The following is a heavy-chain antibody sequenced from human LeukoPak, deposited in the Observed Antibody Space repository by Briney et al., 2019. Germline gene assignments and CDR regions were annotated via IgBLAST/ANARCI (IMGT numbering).Heavy chain of an antibody. V-gene: IGHV4-61*02. Sequence: PSETLSLTCTVSGGSISSGSDYWSWIRQPAGKGLEWIGRIYTSGSTNYNPSLKSRVTISVDTSKNQFSLKLSSVTAADTAVYYCARGRMTTDDAFDIWGQGTMVTVSS. CDR1: GGSISSGSDY. D-gene: IGHD4-11*01. CDR2: IYTSGST. CDR3: ARGRMTTDDAFDI. J-gene: IGHJ3*02.